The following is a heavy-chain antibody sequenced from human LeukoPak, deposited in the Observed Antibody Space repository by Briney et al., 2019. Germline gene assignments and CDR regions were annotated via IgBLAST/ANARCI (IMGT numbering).Heavy chain of an antibody. D-gene: IGHD2-2*02. Sequence: GESLKISCKGSGYSFTSYWIGWVRQMPGKGLEWMGIIYPGDSDTRYSPSFQGQVTISADKSISTAYLQWSSLKASDTAMYYCARRGGYCSSTSCYTDYWGRGTLVTVSS. CDR3: ARRGGYCSSTSCYTDY. V-gene: IGHV5-51*01. J-gene: IGHJ4*02. CDR2: IYPGDSDT. CDR1: GYSFTSYW.